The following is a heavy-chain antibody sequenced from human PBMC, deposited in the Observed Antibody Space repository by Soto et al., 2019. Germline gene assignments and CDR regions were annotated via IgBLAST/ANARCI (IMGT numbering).Heavy chain of an antibody. V-gene: IGHV3-53*01. D-gene: IGHD5-18*01. CDR3: ARDSRGYGGFDP. J-gene: IGHJ5*02. Sequence: EVQLVESGGGLIQPGGSLRLSCAASGFIVSSNYMSWVRQAPGKGLEWVSVIYSGGSTYYADSVKGRFTISRDNSKNTLYHQMNSLRAEDTAVYYCARDSRGYGGFDPWGQGTLVTVAS. CDR2: IYSGGST. CDR1: GFIVSSNY.